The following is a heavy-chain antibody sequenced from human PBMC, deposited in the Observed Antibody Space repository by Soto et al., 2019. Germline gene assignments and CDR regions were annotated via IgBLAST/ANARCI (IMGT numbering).Heavy chain of an antibody. CDR3: AKGRGGSGSLAPRVDF. Sequence: EVQLLESGGGLVQPGGSLRLSCAASGFTFNNYAMTWVRQAPGKGLEWVSAISGGGDTTSYADSVKGRFPVYRDGCKNTLYLQSSSLRAEDTALYCCAKGRGGSGSLAPRVDFWGQGTLVTVSS. J-gene: IGHJ4*02. V-gene: IGHV3-23*01. CDR2: ISGGGDTT. D-gene: IGHD3-10*01. CDR1: GFTFNNYA.